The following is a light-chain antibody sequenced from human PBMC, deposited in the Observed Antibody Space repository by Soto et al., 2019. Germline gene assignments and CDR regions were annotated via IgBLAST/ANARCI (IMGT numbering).Light chain of an antibody. CDR1: SSDVGGYNY. J-gene: IGLJ1*01. V-gene: IGLV2-14*03. Sequence: QSALTQPASVSGSPGQSITISCTGTSSDVGGYNYVSWYQHHPGKAPKLIIYDVSNRPSGVSIRFSGSQSDNTASLTISGLQPEDEADYHCSSYTTSNTRQIVFVTGTKVTLL. CDR2: DVS. CDR3: SSYTTSNTRQIV.